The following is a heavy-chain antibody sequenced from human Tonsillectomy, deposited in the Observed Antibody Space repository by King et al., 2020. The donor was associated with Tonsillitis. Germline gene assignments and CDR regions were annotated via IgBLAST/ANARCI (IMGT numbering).Heavy chain of an antibody. V-gene: IGHV3-30*02. CDR1: GFTFGSYG. CDR2: IRYDGNNK. CDR3: AKDSSAFWSGFSSGYYYGMDV. J-gene: IGHJ6*02. D-gene: IGHD3-3*01. Sequence: VQLVESGGGVVQPGGSLRLSCAASGFTFGSYGMHWVRQAPGKGLEWVTFIRYDGNNKYYADSVKGRFTISRGNSKNTLYLQMNSLRAEDTAVYYCAKDSSAFWSGFSSGYYYGMDVWGQGTTVTVSS.